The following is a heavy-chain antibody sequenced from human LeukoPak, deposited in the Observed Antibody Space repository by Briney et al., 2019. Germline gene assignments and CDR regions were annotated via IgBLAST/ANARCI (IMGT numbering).Heavy chain of an antibody. CDR1: GASISTSSYY. D-gene: IGHD2-8*02. Sequence: SETLSLTCTVSGASISTSSYYWAWIRQPPGKGLEGIGSVYYTGSTYYNPSLKSRVTISVDTSKNQFSLKLSSVTAADTAVYYCARPRGYCSAGVCYFHPWGQGTLVTVSS. CDR3: ARPRGYCSAGVCYFHP. J-gene: IGHJ5*02. CDR2: VYYTGST. V-gene: IGHV4-39*01.